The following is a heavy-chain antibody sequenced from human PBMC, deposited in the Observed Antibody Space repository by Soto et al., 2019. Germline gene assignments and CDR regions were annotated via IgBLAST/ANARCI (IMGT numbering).Heavy chain of an antibody. J-gene: IGHJ5*02. CDR2: TYYRSKWYN. Sequence: QTLSLTCAISGDSVSSNSAAWNWFRQSPSRGLEWLGRTYYRSKWYNDYAVSVKSRIIINPDTSKNQFSLQLNSVTPEDTAVYYCARGESCSGGSCSANNWFDPWGQGTLVTVSS. CDR3: ARGESCSGGSCSANNWFDP. CDR1: GDSVSSNSAA. D-gene: IGHD2-15*01. V-gene: IGHV6-1*01.